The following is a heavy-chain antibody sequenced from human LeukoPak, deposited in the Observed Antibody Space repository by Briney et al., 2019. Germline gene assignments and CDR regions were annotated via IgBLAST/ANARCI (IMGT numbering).Heavy chain of an antibody. Sequence: SETLSLTCTVSGGSISSHYWSWIRQPPGKGLEWIRYIYYSGSTNYNPPLKSRVTISVDTSKNQFSLKLSSVTAADTAVYYCARVVKDYDILTGYPFYYYYCYMDVWGKGTTVTVSS. CDR2: IYYSGST. V-gene: IGHV4-59*11. D-gene: IGHD3-9*01. CDR3: ARVVKDYDILTGYPFYYYYCYMDV. CDR1: GGSISSHY. J-gene: IGHJ6*03.